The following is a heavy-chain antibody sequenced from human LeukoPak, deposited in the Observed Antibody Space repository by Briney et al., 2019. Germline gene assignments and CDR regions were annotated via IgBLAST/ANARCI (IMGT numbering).Heavy chain of an antibody. J-gene: IGHJ5*02. CDR1: GFTFSSYG. CDR3: ARWSCDH. CDR2: IWYDGSEK. Sequence: GTSLRLSCAASGFTFSSYGMHWVRQAPGKGLEWVAVIWYDGSEKYYADSVKGRFTISRDNSKNTLFLQMSSLTAEDTAVYYCARWSCDHWGQGTLVAVSS. V-gene: IGHV3-33*01.